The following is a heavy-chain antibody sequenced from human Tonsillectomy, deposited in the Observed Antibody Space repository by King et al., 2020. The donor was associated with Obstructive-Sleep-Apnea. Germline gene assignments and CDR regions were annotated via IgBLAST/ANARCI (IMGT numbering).Heavy chain of an antibody. CDR2: IYTSGNT. Sequence: VQLQESGPGLVKPSETLSLTCAVSGGSISSYYCNWIRQPAGKGLEWIGHIYTSGNTNYNHSLKSRVTMSVDTSKNQFSLKLTSVTAADTAVYFCASPAEDCTSISCPLDYWGQGTLVTVSS. D-gene: IGHD2-2*01. CDR3: ASPAEDCTSISCPLDY. J-gene: IGHJ4*02. V-gene: IGHV4-4*07. CDR1: GGSISSYY.